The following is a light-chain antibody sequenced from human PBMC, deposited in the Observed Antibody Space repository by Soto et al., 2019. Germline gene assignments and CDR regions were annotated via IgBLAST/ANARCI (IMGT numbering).Light chain of an antibody. V-gene: IGKV1-9*01. Sequence: DIHLTQSPSFLSASVGDRVRITCRASQDISSSLAWYQQKPGKAPKFLIYAASTLQSGVPSRFSGSGSGTEFTLTISSLQPEDFASYYCLQDYGDSWTF. J-gene: IGKJ1*01. CDR1: QDISSS. CDR3: LQDYGDSWT. CDR2: AAS.